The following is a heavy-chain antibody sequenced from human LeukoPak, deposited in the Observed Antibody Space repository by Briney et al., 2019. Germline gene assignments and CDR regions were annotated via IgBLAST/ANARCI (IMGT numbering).Heavy chain of an antibody. J-gene: IGHJ4*02. D-gene: IGHD3-22*01. CDR2: INHSGST. V-gene: IGHV4-34*01. Sequence: PSETLSLTCAVYGESFSGYYWSWIRQPPGKGLEWIGEINHSGSTNYNPSLKSRVTISVDTSTNQFSLKLSSVTAADTAVYYCARDTYYFDSSGYYPFDYWDQGTLVTVSS. CDR1: GESFSGYY. CDR3: ARDTYYFDSSGYYPFDY.